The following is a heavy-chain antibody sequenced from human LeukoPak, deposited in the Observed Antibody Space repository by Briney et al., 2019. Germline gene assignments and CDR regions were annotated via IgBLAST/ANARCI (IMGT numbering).Heavy chain of an antibody. CDR2: INWNGGST. CDR1: GFTFDDYG. J-gene: IGHJ6*04. Sequence: GGSLRLSCAASGFTFDDYGMSWDRQAPGKVLEWVSGINWNGGSTGYADSVKGRFTISRDNAKNSLYLQMNSLRAEDTALYYCASIWSGYIRMDVWGKGTTVTVSS. D-gene: IGHD3-3*01. CDR3: ASIWSGYIRMDV. V-gene: IGHV3-20*04.